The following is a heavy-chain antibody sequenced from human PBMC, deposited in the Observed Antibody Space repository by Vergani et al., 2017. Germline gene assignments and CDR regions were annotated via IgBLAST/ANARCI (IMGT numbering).Heavy chain of an antibody. CDR1: GGTFKSNT. D-gene: IGHD3-3*01. CDR3: ARETDDRSAKPPPT. V-gene: IGHV1-69*01. CDR2: IIPIFGTA. J-gene: IGHJ4*02. Sequence: QVQLVQSGAEVKKPGSSVKVSCKTSGGTFKSNTFSCVRQAPGHGLEWMGGIIPIFGTADYAQDFQGRLSITADEATSTVYMERSSLRSDDTGIYYCARETDDRSAKPPPTRGKGTVVTGSS.